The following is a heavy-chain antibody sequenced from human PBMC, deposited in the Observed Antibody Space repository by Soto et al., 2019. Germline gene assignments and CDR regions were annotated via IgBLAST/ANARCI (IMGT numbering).Heavy chain of an antibody. CDR3: ARHNSGSYYDPPPDY. V-gene: IGHV4-39*01. D-gene: IGHD1-26*01. CDR2: IYYSGST. CDR1: GGSISIISYY. Sequence: QLQLQESGPGLVKPSETLSLTCTVSGGSISIISYYWGWILQPPGKGLEWIGSIYYSGSTYYNPSLKSRVTISVDTSKKQFSLKLSSLTAADPAVYYCARHNSGSYYDPPPDYWGQGNLVTVSS. J-gene: IGHJ4*02.